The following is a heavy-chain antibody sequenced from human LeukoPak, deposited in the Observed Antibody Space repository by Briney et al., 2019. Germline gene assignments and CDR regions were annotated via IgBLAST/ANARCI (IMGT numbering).Heavy chain of an antibody. CDR2: IYHSGST. CDR3: ARAIYYDSSGPLDY. J-gene: IGHJ4*02. V-gene: IGHV4-30-2*01. CDR1: GGSISSGGYS. Sequence: SQTLSLTCAVSGGSISSGGYSWSWIRQPPGKGLEWIGYIYHSGSTYYNPSLKSRVTISVDRSKNQFSLKLSSVTAADTAVYYCARAIYYDSSGPLDYWSQGTLVTVSS. D-gene: IGHD3-22*01.